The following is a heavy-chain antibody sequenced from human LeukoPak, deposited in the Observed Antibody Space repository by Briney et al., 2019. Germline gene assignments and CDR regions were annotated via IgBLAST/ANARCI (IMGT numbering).Heavy chain of an antibody. J-gene: IGHJ3*02. Sequence: GGSLRLSCAASGFTFSGSAMHWVRQASGKGLEWVGRIRSKANSYATAYAASVKGRFTISRDDSKNTAYLQMNSLKTEDTAVYYCTRDVEMATILPDAFDIWGQGTMVTVSS. D-gene: IGHD5-24*01. CDR3: TRDVEMATILPDAFDI. CDR2: IRSKANSYAT. V-gene: IGHV3-73*01. CDR1: GFTFSGSA.